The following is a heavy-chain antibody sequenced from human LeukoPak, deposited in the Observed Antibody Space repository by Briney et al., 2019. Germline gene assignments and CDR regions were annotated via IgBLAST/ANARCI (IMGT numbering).Heavy chain of an antibody. D-gene: IGHD6-13*01. CDR2: ISGSGSST. CDR1: GFTFSSYG. J-gene: IGHJ4*02. V-gene: IGHV3-23*01. Sequence: PGGSLRLSCAASGFTFSSYGMSWVRQAPGKGLEWVSLISGSGSSTYYADSVKGRFTISRDNSKNTPHLQMNSLRAEDTAVYYCAKRGFIAGNPTDLDYWGQGTLVTVSS. CDR3: AKRGFIAGNPTDLDY.